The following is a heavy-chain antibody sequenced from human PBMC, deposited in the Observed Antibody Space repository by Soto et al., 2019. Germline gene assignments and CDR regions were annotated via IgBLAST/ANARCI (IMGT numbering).Heavy chain of an antibody. J-gene: IGHJ4*02. Sequence: SETLSLTCTVSGGSIRDGDYYWGWIRQPPGKGLEWIGYVYYSGTTYSHPSLNSRVSISVDTSENQFSLRLTSVTAADTAVYYCVTVNLVGAAYYFDYWGPGTLVTVPQ. V-gene: IGHV4-30-4*01. CDR3: VTVNLVGAAYYFDY. CDR2: VYYSGTT. CDR1: GGSIRDGDYY. D-gene: IGHD1-26*01.